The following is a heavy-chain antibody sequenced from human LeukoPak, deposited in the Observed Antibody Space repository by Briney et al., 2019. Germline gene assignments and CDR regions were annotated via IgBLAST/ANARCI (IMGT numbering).Heavy chain of an antibody. CDR2: INTGNGNT. Sequence: ASXXVXCXAXXYTXTXYPLHWVRQAPGQRLEWMXWINTGNGNTKYSQKFQGRVTITRDTSASTAYMELSSLGSEDTAAYYCASWAGTPVGDFSGPLDYWGQGTLVTVSS. CDR3: ASWAGTPVGDFSGPLDY. J-gene: IGHJ4*02. V-gene: IGHV1-3*04. CDR1: XYTXTXYP. D-gene: IGHD3-10*01.